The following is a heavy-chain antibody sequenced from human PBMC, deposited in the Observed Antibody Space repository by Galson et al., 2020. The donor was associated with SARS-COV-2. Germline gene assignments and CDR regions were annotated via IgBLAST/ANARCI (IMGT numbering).Heavy chain of an antibody. CDR3: ARAKRITIFGVVNWFDP. D-gene: IGHD3-3*01. CDR2: IYYSGST. V-gene: IGHV4-30-4*01. CDR1: GGSISSGDYY. J-gene: IGHJ5*02. Sequence: ETSETLSLTCTVSGGSISSGDYYWSWIRQPPGKGLAWIGYIYYSGSTYYNPSLKSRVTISVDTSKNQFSLKLSSVTAADTAVYYCARAKRITIFGVVNWFDPWGQGTLVTVSS.